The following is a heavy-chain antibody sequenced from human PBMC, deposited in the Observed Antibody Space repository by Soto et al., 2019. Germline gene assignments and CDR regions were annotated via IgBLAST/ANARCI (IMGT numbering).Heavy chain of an antibody. J-gene: IGHJ3*02. V-gene: IGHV4-4*02. CDR3: ARGPSTSPIGTFDI. CDR1: GVSISSGNW. Sequence: SETLSLTCAVSGVSISSGNWWTWVRQTPQRGLEYIGEIFHDGTANYYPSFERRVAISVDTSKNQFSLKLTSVTAADTAIYFCARGPSTSPIGTFDIWGQGTMVTVSS. D-gene: IGHD6-6*01. CDR2: IFHDGTA.